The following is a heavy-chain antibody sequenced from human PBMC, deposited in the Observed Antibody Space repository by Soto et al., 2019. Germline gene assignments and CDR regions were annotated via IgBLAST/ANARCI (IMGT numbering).Heavy chain of an antibody. CDR3: ARGIVVAPAAIGDYGMEV. J-gene: IGHJ6*02. D-gene: IGHD2-2*01. CDR2: IIPIFGTA. Sequence: SVKVSCKASGGTFSSYAISWVRQAPGQGLEWMGGIIPIFGTANYAQKFQGRVTITADKSTSTAYMELSSLRSEDTAVYYCARGIVVAPAAIGDYGMEVWGQGTTVTVSS. V-gene: IGHV1-69*06. CDR1: GGTFSSYA.